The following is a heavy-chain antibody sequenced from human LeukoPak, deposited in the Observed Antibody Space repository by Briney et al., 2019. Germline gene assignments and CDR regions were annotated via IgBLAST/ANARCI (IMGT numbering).Heavy chain of an antibody. J-gene: IGHJ6*03. Sequence: SETLSLACTVSGGSMSGYYWSWIRQPPGKGLEWIGFIYTFGSTKYNPSLKSRVTISGDMSRRQFSLKLTSVTAADTAVYFCARQGGYCSASRCPGGFHYMDVWGKGTTVAVSS. D-gene: IGHD2-15*01. CDR1: GGSMSGYY. V-gene: IGHV4-4*09. CDR3: ARQGGYCSASRCPGGFHYMDV. CDR2: IYTFGST.